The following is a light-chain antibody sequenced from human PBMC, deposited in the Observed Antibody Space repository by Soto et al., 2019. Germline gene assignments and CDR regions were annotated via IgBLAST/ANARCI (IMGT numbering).Light chain of an antibody. Sequence: QSALTQPASVSGSPGQSITISCTGTSSDVGGYNYVSWYQQHPGKAPKLMIYDVSNRPSGVSNRFSGYKSGNTASLTISGLQAEDEAAYYCSSYTSSSTLVFGGGTKLTVL. CDR3: SSYTSSSTLV. V-gene: IGLV2-14*01. CDR2: DVS. J-gene: IGLJ2*01. CDR1: SSDVGGYNY.